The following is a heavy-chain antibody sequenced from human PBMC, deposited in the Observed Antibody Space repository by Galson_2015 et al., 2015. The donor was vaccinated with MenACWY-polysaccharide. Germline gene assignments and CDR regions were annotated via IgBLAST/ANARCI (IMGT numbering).Heavy chain of an antibody. Sequence: SLRLCCAVSGVTLSSYGMHRGRQAPGKGLVLVSRINSDGGIRRCADSVKGRVTISRDNAKNTLYLEMNSLRAEDTAVYYCARRPNSYDAFDIWGQGTMVTVSS. D-gene: IGHD2/OR15-2a*01. CDR3: ARRPNSYDAFDI. CDR2: INSDGGIR. CDR1: GVTLSSYG. V-gene: IGHV3-74*01. J-gene: IGHJ3*02.